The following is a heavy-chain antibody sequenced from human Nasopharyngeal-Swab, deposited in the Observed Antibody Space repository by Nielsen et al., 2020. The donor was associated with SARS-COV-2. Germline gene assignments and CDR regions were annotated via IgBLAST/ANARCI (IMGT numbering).Heavy chain of an antibody. D-gene: IGHD3-22*01. CDR2: IYYSGST. CDR1: GGSISSYY. Sequence: ESLKISCTVSGGSISSYYWSWIRQPPGKGLEWIGYIYYSGSTNYNPSLKSRVTISVDTSKNQFSLKLSSVTAADTAVYYCARYDSSGYYYYMDVWGKGTTVTVSS. J-gene: IGHJ6*03. V-gene: IGHV4-59*01. CDR3: ARYDSSGYYYYMDV.